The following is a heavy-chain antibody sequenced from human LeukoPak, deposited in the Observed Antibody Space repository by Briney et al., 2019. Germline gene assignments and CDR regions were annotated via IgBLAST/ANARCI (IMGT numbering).Heavy chain of an antibody. J-gene: IGHJ4*02. CDR3: AKDHDSSGSFFDY. Sequence: GGSLRLSCAASGFTFDDYAMHWVRHAPGKGLEWVSAISGSGGSTYYADSVKGRFTISRDNSKNTLYLQMNSLRAEDTAVYYCAKDHDSSGSFFDYWGQGTLVTVSS. CDR1: GFTFDDYA. CDR2: ISGSGGST. V-gene: IGHV3-23*01. D-gene: IGHD3-22*01.